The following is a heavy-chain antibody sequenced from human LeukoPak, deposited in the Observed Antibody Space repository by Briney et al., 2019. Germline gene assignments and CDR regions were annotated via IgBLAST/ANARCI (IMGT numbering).Heavy chain of an antibody. CDR1: GGSISSGDYY. CDR3: ARDLFSLEGDAFDI. V-gene: IGHV4-30-4*08. D-gene: IGHD3-9*01. J-gene: IGHJ3*02. Sequence: SETLSLTCTVSGGSISSGDYYWSWIRQPPGKGLEWIGYIYYSGSTYYNPSLKSRVTISVDTSKNQFSLKLSSVTAADAAVYYSARDLFSLEGDAFDIWGQGTMVTVCS. CDR2: IYYSGST.